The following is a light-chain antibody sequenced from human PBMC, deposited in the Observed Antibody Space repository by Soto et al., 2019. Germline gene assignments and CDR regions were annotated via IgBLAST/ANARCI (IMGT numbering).Light chain of an antibody. CDR3: QQTYSNSVT. V-gene: IGKV1-39*01. CDR2: SAS. Sequence: DIRMTQSPASLSASVGDRVTVTCQSSQNIDKYLHWYQQKPGKAPNLLIFSASILQSGVPSRFIGSGSGSEFTLTISGLQPEDFATYYCQQTYSNSVTFGQGTVVDIK. J-gene: IGKJ1*01. CDR1: QNIDKY.